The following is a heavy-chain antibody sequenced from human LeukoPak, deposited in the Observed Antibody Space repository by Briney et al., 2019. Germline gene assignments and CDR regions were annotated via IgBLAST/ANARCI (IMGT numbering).Heavy chain of an antibody. J-gene: IGHJ4*02. CDR3: PTDSSPFDY. D-gene: IGHD6-13*01. Sequence: PGGSLRLSCAASGLTFSNAWMSWVRQAPGKGLEWVGRIKSKTDGGTTDYAAPVKGRFTISREASKNALYTQMNSLKTEDTAVYYCPTDSSPFDYWGQGTLVTVSS. V-gene: IGHV3-15*01. CDR1: GLTFSNAW. CDR2: IKSKTDGGTT.